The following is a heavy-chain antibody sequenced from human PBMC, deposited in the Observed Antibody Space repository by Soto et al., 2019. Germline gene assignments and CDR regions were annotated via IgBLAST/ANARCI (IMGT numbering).Heavy chain of an antibody. V-gene: IGHV4-34*01. Sequence: QVQLQQWGAGLLKPSETLSLNCAVYGGSFSGYYWSWIRQPPGKGLEWIGEINHRGSINYNPSLKSRVTISVDTSKNPFALKLNSVTAADTAVFYCARGSRMMIPAASGRDYYYHGLDVWGQGTAVTVSS. CDR2: INHRGSI. CDR3: ARGSRMMIPAASGRDYYYHGLDV. J-gene: IGHJ6*02. D-gene: IGHD3-22*01. CDR1: GGSFSGYY.